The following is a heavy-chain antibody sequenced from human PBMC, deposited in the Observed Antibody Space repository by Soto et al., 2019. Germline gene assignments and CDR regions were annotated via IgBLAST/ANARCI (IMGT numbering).Heavy chain of an antibody. CDR3: AREELQQLGYYYYGMDV. V-gene: IGHV3-66*01. CDR1: GFTVSSNY. Sequence: GGSLRLSCAASGFTVSSNYMSWVRQAPGKGLEWVSVIYSGGSTYYADSVKGRFTISRDNSKNTLYLQMNSLRAEDTAVYYCAREELQQLGYYYYGMDVWGQGTTVTVSS. CDR2: IYSGGST. D-gene: IGHD6-13*01. J-gene: IGHJ6*02.